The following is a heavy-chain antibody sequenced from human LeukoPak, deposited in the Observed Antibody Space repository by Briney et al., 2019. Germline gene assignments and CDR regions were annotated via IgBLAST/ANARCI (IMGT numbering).Heavy chain of an antibody. D-gene: IGHD6-13*01. CDR3: ARALGIAAAGVYNYGMDV. Sequence: PSETLSLTCAVSGYSISSGYYRGWIRQPPGKGLEWIGNIHHSGSTYYNPSLKGRVTISVDTSKNQFSLKLSSVTAADTAVYYCARALGIAAAGVYNYGMDVWGKGTTVTVSS. CDR2: IHHSGST. V-gene: IGHV4-38-2*01. CDR1: GYSISSGYY. J-gene: IGHJ6*04.